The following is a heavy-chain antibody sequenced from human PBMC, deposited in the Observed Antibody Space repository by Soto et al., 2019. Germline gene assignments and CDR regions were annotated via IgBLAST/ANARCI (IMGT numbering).Heavy chain of an antibody. CDR1: GFTFDDYA. CDR3: RGVYDSSGVYFQH. J-gene: IGHJ1*01. Sequence: EVQLVESGGGLVQPGRSLRLSCAASGFTFDDYAMHWVRQAPGKGLEWVSGISGSGDTTSYADSVKGQFTISRDHSKNTLYLQMNSLRAEDTAVYYCRGVYDSSGVYFQHWGQGTLVTVSS. CDR2: ISGSGDTT. D-gene: IGHD3-22*01. V-gene: IGHV3-9*01.